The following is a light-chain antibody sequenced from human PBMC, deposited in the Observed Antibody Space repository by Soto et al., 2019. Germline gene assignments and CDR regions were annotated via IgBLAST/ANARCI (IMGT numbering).Light chain of an antibody. J-gene: IGLJ1*01. CDR3: SSYTSSSTEA. V-gene: IGLV2-14*01. Sequence: QSALTQPASVSGSPGQSITISCTGTSSDVGGYNYVSWYQQHPGKAPKLMIYEVSNRPSGVSNRFSGSKSGNTASLTISGLQAEDEADYYCSSYTSSSTEAFGTGTKVT. CDR2: EVS. CDR1: SSDVGGYNY.